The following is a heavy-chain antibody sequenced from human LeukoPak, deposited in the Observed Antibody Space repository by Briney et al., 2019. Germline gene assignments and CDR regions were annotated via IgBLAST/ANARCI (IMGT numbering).Heavy chain of an antibody. D-gene: IGHD5-18*01. J-gene: IGHJ6*02. CDR1: GYTFTGYY. CDR2: INPNSGGT. Sequence: ASVKVSCKASGYTFTGYYMHWVRQAPGQGLEWMGWINPNSGGTNYAQKFQGRVTMTRDTSISTAYMELSRLRSGDTAVYYCARDLGDTNYGMDVWGQGATVTVSS. CDR3: ARDLGDTNYGMDV. V-gene: IGHV1-2*02.